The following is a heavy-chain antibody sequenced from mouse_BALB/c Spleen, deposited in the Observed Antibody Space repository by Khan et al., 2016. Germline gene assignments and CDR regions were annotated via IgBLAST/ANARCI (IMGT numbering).Heavy chain of an antibody. J-gene: IGHJ3*01. CDR1: GYSITSDYA. V-gene: IGHV3-2*02. D-gene: IGHD3-3*01. CDR3: VRGWDGAWFAY. Sequence: EVQLQESGPGLVKPSQSLSLTCTVTGYSITSDYAWNWIRQLPGNKLEWMGYISYSGTTSYNPSLKGRISITRDTSQNQFFLQLNSVTSEDTATYYCVRGWDGAWFAYWGQETLVTVSA. CDR2: ISYSGTT.